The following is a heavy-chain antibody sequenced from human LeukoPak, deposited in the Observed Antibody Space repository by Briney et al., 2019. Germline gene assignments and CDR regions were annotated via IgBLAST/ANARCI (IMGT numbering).Heavy chain of an antibody. CDR3: ASARPYSYGYIGYYYYYYMDV. CDR1: GGSISSSNW. CDR2: IYHSGST. D-gene: IGHD5-18*01. V-gene: IGHV4-4*02. Sequence: SETLSLTCAVSGGSISSSNWWSWVRQPPGKGLEWIGEIYHSGSTNYNPSLKSRVTISVDKSKNQFSLKLSSVTAADTAVYYCASARPYSYGYIGYYYYYYMDVWGKGTTVTVSS. J-gene: IGHJ6*03.